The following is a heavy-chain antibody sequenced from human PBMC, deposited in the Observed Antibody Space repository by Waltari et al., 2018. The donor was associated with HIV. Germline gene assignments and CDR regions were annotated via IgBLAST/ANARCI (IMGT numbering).Heavy chain of an antibody. V-gene: IGHV4-34*02. D-gene: IGHD2-21*01. Sequence: QVQLEQWGAGLLKPSETLVLKCAVYGAALNDYYWAWVRRAPGKGLEWIGEINYGGGTHYNPSLKSQVTLSLDMSKKQVSRELNFVTAAETAMYFCARAGNSAYDRRGYDGFDIWGQGTMVTVSS. CDR3: ARAGNSAYDRRGYDGFDI. CDR2: INYGGGT. J-gene: IGHJ3*02. CDR1: GAALNDYY.